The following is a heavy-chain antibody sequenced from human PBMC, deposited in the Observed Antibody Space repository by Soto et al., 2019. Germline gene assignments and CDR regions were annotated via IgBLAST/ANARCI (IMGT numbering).Heavy chain of an antibody. CDR3: TRALFGKNWFDP. CDR1: GFTFGDYA. Sequence: PRLSCTASGFTFGDYAMIWVRQAPGKGLEWVTFIRSKAYGGTTEYAASVKGRFTISRDDSKSIAYLQMNSLKTEDTAVYYCTRALFGKNWFDPWGQGTLVTVSS. V-gene: IGHV3-49*04. J-gene: IGHJ5*02. D-gene: IGHD3-10*01. CDR2: IRSKAYGGTT.